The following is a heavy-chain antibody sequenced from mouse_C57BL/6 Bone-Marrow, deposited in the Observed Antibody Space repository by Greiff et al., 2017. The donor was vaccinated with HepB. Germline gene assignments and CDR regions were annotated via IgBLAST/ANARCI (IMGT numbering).Heavy chain of an antibody. CDR3: ARVLLRYLPEFAY. CDR2: IHPNSGST. V-gene: IGHV1-64*01. D-gene: IGHD1-1*01. J-gene: IGHJ3*01. Sequence: QVQLQQSGAELVKPGASVKLSCKASGYTFTSYWMHWVKQRPGQGLEWIGMIHPNSGSTNYNEKFKSKATLTVDKSSSTAYMQLSSLTSEDSAVYYCARVLLRYLPEFAYWGQGTLVTVSA. CDR1: GYTFTSYW.